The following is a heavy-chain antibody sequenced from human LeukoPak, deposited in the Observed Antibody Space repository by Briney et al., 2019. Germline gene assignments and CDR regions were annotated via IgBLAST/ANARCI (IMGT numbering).Heavy chain of an antibody. Sequence: PGGSLRLSCTASGFTFNTEAMTWVRQAPGKGLEWVSTISESGGTTYYTDSVKGRFTISRDNSKKIVSLQMSSLRAEDTALYYCAKGLGFLPQFDYWSQGSLVAVSS. CDR2: ISESGGTT. CDR3: AKGLGFLPQFDY. J-gene: IGHJ4*02. D-gene: IGHD1-26*01. CDR1: GFTFNTEA. V-gene: IGHV3-23*01.